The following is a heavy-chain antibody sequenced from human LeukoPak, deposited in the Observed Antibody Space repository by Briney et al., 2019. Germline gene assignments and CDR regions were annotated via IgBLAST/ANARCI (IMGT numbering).Heavy chain of an antibody. Sequence: PGGSLRLSCAASGFTFSSYSMNWVRQAPGKGLEWVSSISSSSSYIYYADSVKGRFTISRDNAKNSLYLQMNSLRAEDTAVYYCARSLVVPARSVFDPWGQGTLVTVSS. CDR3: ARSLVVPARSVFDP. V-gene: IGHV3-21*01. CDR2: ISSSSSYI. CDR1: GFTFSSYS. D-gene: IGHD2-2*01. J-gene: IGHJ5*02.